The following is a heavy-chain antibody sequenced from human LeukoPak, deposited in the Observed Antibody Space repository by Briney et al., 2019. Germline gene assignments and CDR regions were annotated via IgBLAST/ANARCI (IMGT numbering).Heavy chain of an antibody. V-gene: IGHV3-48*01. CDR1: GFTFSGNS. CDR3: ARKAYGSGSYYFDY. CDR2: IGGSGSTI. D-gene: IGHD3-10*01. Sequence: GGSLRLSCAASGFTFSGNSMNGVRRAPGKGLEWVSYIGGSGSTIYYADSVKGRFTISRDNAKNSLYPQMNSLRAEDTAAYYCARKAYGSGSYYFDYWGQGTLVTVSS. J-gene: IGHJ4*02.